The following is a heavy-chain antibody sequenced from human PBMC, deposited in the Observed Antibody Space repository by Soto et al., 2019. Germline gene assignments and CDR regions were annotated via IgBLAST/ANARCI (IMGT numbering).Heavy chain of an antibody. CDR1: GGTFSSYA. J-gene: IGHJ3*02. Sequence: SVKVSCKASGGTFSSYAISWVRQAPGQGLEWMGGIIPIFGTANYAQKFQGRVTITADKSTSTAYMELSSLRSEDTAVYYCARGSLALDAFDIWGQGTMVTVSS. CDR3: ARGSLALDAFDI. CDR2: IIPIFGTA. D-gene: IGHD5-12*01. V-gene: IGHV1-69*06.